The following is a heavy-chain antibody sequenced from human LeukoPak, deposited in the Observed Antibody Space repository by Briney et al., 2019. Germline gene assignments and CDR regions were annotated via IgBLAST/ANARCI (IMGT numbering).Heavy chain of an antibody. V-gene: IGHV3-7*01. CDR2: IKQDGSEK. Sequence: GGSLRLSCAASGFTFRSYWMSWVRQAPGKGLEWVANIKQDGSEKYYVDSVKGRFTISRDNAKNSLYLQMNSLRAEDTAVYYCVRAARDDYWGQGTLVTVSS. CDR1: GFTFRSYW. J-gene: IGHJ4*02. D-gene: IGHD5-24*01. CDR3: VRAARDDY.